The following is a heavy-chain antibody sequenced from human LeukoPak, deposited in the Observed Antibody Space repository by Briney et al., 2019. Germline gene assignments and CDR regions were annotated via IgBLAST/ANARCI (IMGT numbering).Heavy chain of an antibody. D-gene: IGHD2-15*01. CDR3: ARGPDCSGGSCYPGRFDY. V-gene: IGHV3-74*01. CDR1: GFTFSNYW. J-gene: IGHJ4*02. CDR2: IKSDGSST. Sequence: GGSLRLSCAASGFTFSNYWMHWVRQAPGKGLVWVSRIKSDGSSTTYADSVKGRFTISRDNAKDTLYQQMNSLRADDTAVYYCARGPDCSGGSCYPGRFDYWGQGTLVTVSS.